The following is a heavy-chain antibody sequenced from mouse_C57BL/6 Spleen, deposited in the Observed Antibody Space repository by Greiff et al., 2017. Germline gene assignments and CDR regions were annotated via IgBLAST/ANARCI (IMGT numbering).Heavy chain of an antibody. D-gene: IGHD3-2*02. Sequence: VQRVESGAELVRPGTSVKMSCKASGYTFTNYWIGWAKQRPGHGLEWIGDIYPGGGYTNYNEKFKGKATLTADKSSSTAYMQFSSLTSEDSAIYYCARRQAQALLDYWGQGTTLTVSS. CDR1: GYTFTNYW. CDR2: IYPGGGYT. J-gene: IGHJ2*01. V-gene: IGHV1-63*01. CDR3: ARRQAQALLDY.